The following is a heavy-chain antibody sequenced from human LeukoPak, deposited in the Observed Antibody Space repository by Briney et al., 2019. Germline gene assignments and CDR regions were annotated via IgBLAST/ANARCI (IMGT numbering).Heavy chain of an antibody. CDR2: IWYDGSNK. J-gene: IGHJ4*02. V-gene: IGHV3-33*01. CDR1: GFSFSSYG. Sequence: GRSLRLSCATSGFSFSSYGMHWVRQAPAKGLESVAVIWYDGSNKYYADSVKGRFTISRDNSKNTLYLQVDSLRAEDTAVYYCARDVAHGARGYFDYWGQGTLVTVSS. D-gene: IGHD4-17*01. CDR3: ARDVAHGARGYFDY.